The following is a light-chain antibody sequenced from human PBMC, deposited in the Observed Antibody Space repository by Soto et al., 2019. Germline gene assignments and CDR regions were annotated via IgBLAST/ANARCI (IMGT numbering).Light chain of an antibody. CDR3: SSYAASSHLL. V-gene: IGLV2-8*01. CDR1: SSDIGDYNY. J-gene: IGLJ2*01. CDR2: EVT. Sequence: QSVLTQPPSASGSPGQSVTISCSGTSSDIGDYNYVSWYQQYSGKAPKLIIFEVTKRPSGVPDRFSGSKSGNTASLTVSGLQTEDEAYYYCSSYAASSHLLFGGVTKLTVL.